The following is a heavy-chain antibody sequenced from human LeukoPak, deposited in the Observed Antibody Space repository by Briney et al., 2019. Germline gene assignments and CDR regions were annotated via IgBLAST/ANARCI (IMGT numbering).Heavy chain of an antibody. CDR2: IYYSGRT. D-gene: IGHD4-11*01. Sequence: PSETLSLTCTVSGXSISSDYWSWIRQPPGKGLEWIGYIYYSGRTYYNPSLKSRITISVDTSENQFSLKLSSVTAADTAVYYCVRGFYSPHYWGQGTLVTVSS. CDR1: GXSISSDY. J-gene: IGHJ4*02. CDR3: VRGFYSPHY. V-gene: IGHV4-59*01.